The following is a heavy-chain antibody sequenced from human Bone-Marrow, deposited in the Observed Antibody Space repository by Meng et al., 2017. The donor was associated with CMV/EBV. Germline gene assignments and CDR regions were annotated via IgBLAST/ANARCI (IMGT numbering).Heavy chain of an antibody. CDR3: ASHPHTNWFDP. J-gene: IGHJ5*02. Sequence: GESLKISCAASGFTFSSYSMNWVRQAPGKGLEWVSSISSSSSYIYYADSVKGRFTISRDNAKNSLYLQMNSLRAEDTAVYYCASHPHTNWFDPWGQGTLVTAPQ. V-gene: IGHV3-21*01. CDR2: ISSSSSYI. CDR1: GFTFSSYS.